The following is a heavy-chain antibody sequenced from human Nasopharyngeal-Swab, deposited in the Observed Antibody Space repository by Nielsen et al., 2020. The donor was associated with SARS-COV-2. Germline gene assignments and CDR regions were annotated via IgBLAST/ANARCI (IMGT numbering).Heavy chain of an antibody. CDR3: ARVFKESSFSSSSGPFDY. Sequence: SETLSLTCTVSGGSISSYYWSWIRQPPGEGLEWIGYIYYSGSTNYNPSLKSRVTTSVDTSKNQFSLKLSSVTAADTAVYYCARVFKESSFSSSSGPFDYWGQGTLVTVSS. CDR2: IYYSGST. J-gene: IGHJ4*02. D-gene: IGHD6-6*01. CDR1: GGSISSYY. V-gene: IGHV4-59*12.